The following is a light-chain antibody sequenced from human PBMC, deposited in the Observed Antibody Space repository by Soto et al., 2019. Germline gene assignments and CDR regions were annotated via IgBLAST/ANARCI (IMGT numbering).Light chain of an antibody. J-gene: IGLJ2*01. CDR3: QSYDSSLSGVV. Sequence: QAVLTQPPSVSGAPGQRVTISCTGSSSNIGADYAVHWYQQVPGTAPKLLIYGDSNRPSGVPDHFSGSRSGTSASLVITGLQAEDEADYYCQSYDSSLSGVVFGGGTKLTVL. V-gene: IGLV1-40*01. CDR2: GDS. CDR1: SSNIGADYA.